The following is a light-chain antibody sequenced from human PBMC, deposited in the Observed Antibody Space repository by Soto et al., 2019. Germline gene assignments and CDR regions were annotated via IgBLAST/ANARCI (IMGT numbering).Light chain of an antibody. V-gene: IGLV2-23*02. J-gene: IGLJ2*01. CDR1: TSDVGTYDL. CDR2: EVT. Sequence: QSVLTQPASVSGSPGQSITISCTGTTSDVGTYDLVSWYQQHPGKAPKLMIYEVTRRPSGVSNRFSGSKSGNTASLTISGLQAEDEGDYYCCSYAGISTFHVVFGGGTKVTVL. CDR3: CSYAGISTFHVV.